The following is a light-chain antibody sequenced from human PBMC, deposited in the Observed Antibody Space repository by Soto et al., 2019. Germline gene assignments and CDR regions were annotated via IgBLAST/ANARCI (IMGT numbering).Light chain of an antibody. CDR1: QTVSSS. CDR2: EAS. CDR3: QQHINSPLT. Sequence: EIELTRSPGTLPLSPGERATLSCRASQTVSSSLAWYQQKPGPAPRLLIYEASNRATGIPARFSGSGSGADFTLTISSLEPEDFALYYCQQHINSPLTFGGGAKVDIK. J-gene: IGKJ4*01. V-gene: IGKV3-11*01.